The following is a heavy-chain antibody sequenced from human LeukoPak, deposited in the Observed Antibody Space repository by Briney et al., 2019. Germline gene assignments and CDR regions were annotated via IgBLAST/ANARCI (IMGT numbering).Heavy chain of an antibody. CDR3: TRDEGEYINTYRFDS. CDR1: GFAFSDYW. D-gene: IGHD2/OR15-2a*01. Sequence: GGSLRLSCAASGFAFSDYWMSWVRQAPGKGLEWVANIKQDGRQRNYVDFVRGRFTISRDNAKNSLYLQMNSLRAEDTAVYYCTRDEGEYINTYRFDSWGQGTLVTVSS. V-gene: IGHV3-7*01. J-gene: IGHJ4*02. CDR2: IKQDGRQR.